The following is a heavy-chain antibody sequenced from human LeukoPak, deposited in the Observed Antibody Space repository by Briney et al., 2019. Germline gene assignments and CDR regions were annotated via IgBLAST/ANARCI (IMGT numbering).Heavy chain of an antibody. CDR3: AKTSQAYYYDSSGYY. V-gene: IGHV3-23*01. Sequence: PGGSLRLSCAASGFTFSSYAMSWVRQAPGKGLEWVSAISGSGGSTYYADSAKGRFTISRDNSKNTLYLQMNSLRAEDTAVYYCAKTSQAYYYDSSGYYWGQGTLVTVSS. CDR1: GFTFSSYA. D-gene: IGHD3-22*01. CDR2: ISGSGGST. J-gene: IGHJ4*02.